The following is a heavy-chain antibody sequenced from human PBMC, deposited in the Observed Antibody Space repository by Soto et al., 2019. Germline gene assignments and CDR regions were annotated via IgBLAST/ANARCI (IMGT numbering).Heavy chain of an antibody. CDR3: ARGRVPAAITYYYGMDV. V-gene: IGHV4-59*12. D-gene: IGHD2-2*01. CDR1: GGSIDYYH. CDR2: VSDSGRT. Sequence: SETLSLTCTVSGGSIDYYHWTWIRQPPGKGLEWIGYVSDSGRTSYNPSLQSRVRISVDSSRNQFSLKLSSVTAADTAVYYCARGRVPAAITYYYGMDVWGQGTLVTVSS. J-gene: IGHJ6*02.